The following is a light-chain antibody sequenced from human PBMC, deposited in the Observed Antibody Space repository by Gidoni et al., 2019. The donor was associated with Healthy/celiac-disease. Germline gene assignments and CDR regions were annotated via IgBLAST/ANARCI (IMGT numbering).Light chain of an antibody. J-gene: IGKJ1*01. CDR3: QQYNSYSWT. CDR2: K. Sequence: DIQMTQSPSTLSASVGDRVTITSRASQSISSWLAWYQQKPGKAPKLLIYKASRFSGSGSGTEFTLTISSLQPDDFATYYCQQYNSYSWTFGQGTKVEIK. CDR1: QSISSW. V-gene: IGKV1-5*03.